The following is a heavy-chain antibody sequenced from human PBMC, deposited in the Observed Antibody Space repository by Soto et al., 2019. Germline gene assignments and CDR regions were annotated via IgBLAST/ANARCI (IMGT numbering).Heavy chain of an antibody. V-gene: IGHV3-48*01. CDR2: ISSSSSTI. CDR3: ARDRRYFDWDNWFDP. CDR1: GFTFSSYS. J-gene: IGHJ5*02. D-gene: IGHD3-9*01. Sequence: EVQLVESGGGLVQPGVSLRLSCAASGFTFSSYSMNWVRQAPGKGLEWVSYISSSSSTIYYADSVKGRFTISRDNAKNSLYLQMNSLRAEDTAVYYCARDRRYFDWDNWFDPWGQGTLVTVSS.